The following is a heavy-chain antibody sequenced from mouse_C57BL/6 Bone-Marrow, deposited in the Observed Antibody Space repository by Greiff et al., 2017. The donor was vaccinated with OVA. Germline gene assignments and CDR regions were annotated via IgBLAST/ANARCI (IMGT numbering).Heavy chain of an antibody. CDR2: ILPSIGRT. Sequence: VQLQQSGSELRSPGSSVKLSCKDFDSEVFPIAYMSWVRQKPGHGFEWIGGILPSIGRTIYGEKFEDKATLDADTLSNTAYLELNSLTSEDSAIYYCARLGGYSWYFDVWGTGTTVTVSS. V-gene: IGHV15-2*01. CDR3: ARLGGYSWYFDV. CDR1: DSEVFPIAY. D-gene: IGHD2-3*01. J-gene: IGHJ1*03.